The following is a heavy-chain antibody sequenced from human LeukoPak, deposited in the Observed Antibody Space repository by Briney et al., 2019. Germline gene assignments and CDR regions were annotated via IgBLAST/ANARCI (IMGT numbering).Heavy chain of an antibody. CDR1: GYTFTSYD. CDR2: MNPNSGNT. J-gene: IGHJ5*02. D-gene: IGHD3-16*01. Sequence: ASVKVSCKASGYTFTSYDINWVRQATGQGLEWMGWMNPNSGNTGYAQKFQGRVTITRNTSISTAYMELSSLRSEDTAVYYCARGRPYLRYWFDPWGQGTLVTVSS. V-gene: IGHV1-8*03. CDR3: ARGRPYLRYWFDP.